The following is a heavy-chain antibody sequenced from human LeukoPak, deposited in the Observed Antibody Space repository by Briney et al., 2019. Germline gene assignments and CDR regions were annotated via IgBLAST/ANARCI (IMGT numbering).Heavy chain of an antibody. Sequence: GSLRLSCAASGFTFSSYAMSWVRQAPGKGLEWVSGISGSGGNTHYADSVRGRFTISRDNSRNTVYLEMNSLRAEDTAIYYCAKVSWANYFDYWGQGTLVTVSS. CDR2: ISGSGGNT. CDR3: AKVSWANYFDY. J-gene: IGHJ4*02. D-gene: IGHD6-13*01. V-gene: IGHV3-23*01. CDR1: GFTFSSYA.